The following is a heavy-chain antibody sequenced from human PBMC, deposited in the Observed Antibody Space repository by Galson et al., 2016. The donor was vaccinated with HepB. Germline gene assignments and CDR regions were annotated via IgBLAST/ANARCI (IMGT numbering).Heavy chain of an antibody. V-gene: IGHV4-39*01. CDR2: IFHTGRS. Sequence: SETLSLTCTVSGASIISTNYNWGWIRQPPGKGLEWIASIFHTGRSDYNPSLQSRVTIPVDTSMNRFSLSLRSVSTADTATYFCARHPTGYPNWFDRWGHGTLVTVSS. CDR1: GASIISTNYN. CDR3: ARHPTGYPNWFDR. J-gene: IGHJ5*02. D-gene: IGHD1-14*01.